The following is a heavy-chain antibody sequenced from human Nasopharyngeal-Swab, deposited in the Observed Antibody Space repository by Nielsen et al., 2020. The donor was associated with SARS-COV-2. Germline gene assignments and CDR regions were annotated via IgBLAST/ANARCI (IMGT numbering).Heavy chain of an antibody. J-gene: IGHJ4*02. CDR3: AKAEYDYVWGSYRAAFDY. D-gene: IGHD3-16*02. V-gene: IGHV3-23*01. Sequence: WIRQPPGKGLEWVSAISGSGGSTYYADSVKGRFTISRDNSKNTLYLQMNSLRAEDTAVYYCAKAEYDYVWGSYRAAFDYWGQGTLVTAPQ. CDR2: ISGSGGST.